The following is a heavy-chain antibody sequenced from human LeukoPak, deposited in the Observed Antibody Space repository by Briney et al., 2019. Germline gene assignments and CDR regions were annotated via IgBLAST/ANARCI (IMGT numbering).Heavy chain of an antibody. D-gene: IGHD1-20*01. Sequence: SETLSLTCAVSGDSISSGYYWGWIRQPPGKGLEWIGTIYHTGSTYSNPSLKSRVTISVDTSKNLFSLKLSSATAADTAVYYCARVNWNPDYWGQGTLVTVSS. CDR1: GDSISSGYY. CDR3: ARVNWNPDY. CDR2: IYHTGST. V-gene: IGHV4-38-2*01. J-gene: IGHJ4*02.